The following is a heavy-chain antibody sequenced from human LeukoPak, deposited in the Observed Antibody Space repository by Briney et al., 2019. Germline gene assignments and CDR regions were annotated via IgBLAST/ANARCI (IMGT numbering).Heavy chain of an antibody. CDR1: GFTFSTYG. J-gene: IGHJ4*02. CDR3: AKEKFAQ. Sequence: GGSLRLSCAASGFTFSTYGMHWVRQAQGKGLEWVAVISNDGRHKYYADSVEGRFTISRDNSKNTLYLRINSLRAEDTAIYYCAKEKFAQGGQGTLVTVSS. V-gene: IGHV3-30*18. CDR2: ISNDGRHK.